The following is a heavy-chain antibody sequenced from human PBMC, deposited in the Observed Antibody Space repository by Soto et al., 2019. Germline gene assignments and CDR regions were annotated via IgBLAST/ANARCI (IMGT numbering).Heavy chain of an antibody. Sequence: ASVKVSCKASGYTFTSYDINWVRQATGQGLEWMGWMNPNSGNTGYAQKFQGRVTMTRNTSISTAYMELSSLRSEDTAVYYCARGGGATIFGVVIQNYYMDVWGKGTTVTVSS. J-gene: IGHJ6*03. D-gene: IGHD3-3*01. CDR2: MNPNSGNT. V-gene: IGHV1-8*01. CDR1: GYTFTSYD. CDR3: ARGGGATIFGVVIQNYYMDV.